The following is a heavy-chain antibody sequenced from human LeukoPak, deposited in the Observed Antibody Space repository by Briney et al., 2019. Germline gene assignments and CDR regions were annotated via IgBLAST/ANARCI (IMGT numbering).Heavy chain of an antibody. J-gene: IGHJ4*02. CDR2: INGDGRTT. CDR1: GFTFSPYW. CDR3: ASSMVPLFED. V-gene: IGHV3-74*01. D-gene: IGHD4/OR15-4a*01. Sequence: PGGSLRLSCAASGFTFSPYWMHWVRQSPGKGLVWVSRINGDGRTTTYADSVKGRFTFSRDNAKNTLYLQMNSLTAEDTAVYYCASSMVPLFEDWGQGTLVTVSS.